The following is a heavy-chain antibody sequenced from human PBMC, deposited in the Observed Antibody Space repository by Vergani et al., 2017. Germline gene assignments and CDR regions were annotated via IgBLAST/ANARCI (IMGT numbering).Heavy chain of an antibody. Sequence: EVQLVESGGGLVQPGGSLRLSCAASGFMFSNYWMNWVRQAPGKGLEWVANIKQDGSEKYYVDSVKGRFTISRDNSKNTLYLQMNSLRAEDTAVYYCAKSLSSSPLNYYYYYMDVWGKGTTVTVSS. J-gene: IGHJ6*03. D-gene: IGHD6-13*01. CDR3: AKSLSSSPLNYYYYYMDV. CDR1: GFMFSNYW. CDR2: IKQDGSEK. V-gene: IGHV3-7*03.